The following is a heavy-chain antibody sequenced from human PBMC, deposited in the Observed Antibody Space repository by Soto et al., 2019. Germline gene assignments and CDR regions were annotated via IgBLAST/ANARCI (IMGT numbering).Heavy chain of an antibody. CDR2: IWYDGSNK. V-gene: IGHV3-33*01. CDR3: ARDSSGWYGDAFDI. J-gene: IGHJ3*02. Sequence: GGSLRLSCAASGFTFSSYGMHWVRQAPGKGLEWVAVIWYDGSNKYYADSVKGRFTISRDNSKNTLYLQMNGLRAEDTAVYYCARDSSGWYGDAFDIWGQGTMVTVSS. CDR1: GFTFSSYG. D-gene: IGHD6-19*01.